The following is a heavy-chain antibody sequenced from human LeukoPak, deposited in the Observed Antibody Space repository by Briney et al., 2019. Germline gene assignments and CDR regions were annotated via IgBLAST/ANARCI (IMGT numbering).Heavy chain of an antibody. Sequence: SETLSLTCAVYGGSFSGYYWSSIRQPPGKGLEWIGEINHSGSTNHNPSLMSRVTISVDTSNNQFSLKLSSVTAADTAVYYCARWGISRYYYYGMDVWGQGTTVTVFS. CDR1: GGSFSGYY. V-gene: IGHV4-34*01. D-gene: IGHD6-13*01. CDR2: INHSGST. CDR3: ARWGISRYYYYGMDV. J-gene: IGHJ6*02.